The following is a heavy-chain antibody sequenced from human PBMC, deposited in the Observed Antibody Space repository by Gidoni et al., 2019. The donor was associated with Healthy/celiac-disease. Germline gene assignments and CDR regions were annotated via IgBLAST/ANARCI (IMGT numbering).Heavy chain of an antibody. D-gene: IGHD1-1*01. Sequence: QVQLQESGPGLVKPSETLSLPCTVSVGSISSYYWSWIRQPPGKGLEWIGYIYYSGSTNYNPSLKSRVTISVDTSKNQFSLKLSSVTAADTAVYYCARVGLEPDYYYYGMDVWGQGTTVTVSS. CDR3: ARVGLEPDYYYYGMDV. CDR2: IYYSGST. V-gene: IGHV4-59*01. J-gene: IGHJ6*02. CDR1: VGSISSYY.